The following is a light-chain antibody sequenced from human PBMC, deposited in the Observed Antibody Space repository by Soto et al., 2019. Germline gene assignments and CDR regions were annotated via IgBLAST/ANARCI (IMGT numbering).Light chain of an antibody. J-gene: IGLJ1*01. V-gene: IGLV4-69*01. CDR1: SGHSSYA. CDR3: QTWGTGIRD. CDR2: LNSDGSH. Sequence: QTVATQSPSASASLVASVKLTCTLSSGHSSYALAWHQQQPEKGPRYLMKLNSDGSHSTGDGIPDRFSGSSSGAERYRVICSLQSDHEVASYCQTWGTGIRDFGTGSKLPVL.